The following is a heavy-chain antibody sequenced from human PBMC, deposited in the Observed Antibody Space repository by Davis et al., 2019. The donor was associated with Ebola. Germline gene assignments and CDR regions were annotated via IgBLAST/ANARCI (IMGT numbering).Heavy chain of an antibody. CDR2: ISGSGGST. CDR1: GFTFSSYA. V-gene: IGHV3-23*01. D-gene: IGHD2-2*01. Sequence: PGGSLRLSCAVSGFTFSSYAMSWVRQAPGKGLEWVSAISGSGGSTYYADSVKGRFTISRDNSKNTLYLQMNSLRAEDTAVYYCARVRGYCSSTSCLGGMDVWGKGTTVTVSS. CDR3: ARVRGYCSSTSCLGGMDV. J-gene: IGHJ6*03.